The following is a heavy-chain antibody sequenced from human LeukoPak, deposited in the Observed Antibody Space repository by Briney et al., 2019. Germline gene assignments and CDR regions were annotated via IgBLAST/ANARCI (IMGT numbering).Heavy chain of an antibody. V-gene: IGHV4-59*01. CDR1: GGSISSYY. CDR3: ARDRELGY. D-gene: IGHD1-1*01. Sequence: KPSETLSLTCTVSGGSISSYYWSWIRQPPGKGLEWIGWSYHRGSTSYNPSLKSRVAISVDTSKNQFSLELSSVTAADTAVYYCARDRELGYWGQGTLVTVSS. CDR2: SYHRGST. J-gene: IGHJ4*02.